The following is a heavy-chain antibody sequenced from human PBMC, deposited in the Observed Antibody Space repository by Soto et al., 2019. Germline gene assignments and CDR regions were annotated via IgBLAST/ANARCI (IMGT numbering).Heavy chain of an antibody. CDR1: GFTFSSCT. J-gene: IGHJ4*02. V-gene: IGHV3-23*01. CDR3: AKVLTDDNGWYHFDS. D-gene: IGHD6-19*01. CDR2: VRRSGA. Sequence: DVKLLESGGGLVQPGGSLRLSCVTSGFTFSSCTMNWVRQAPGQGLEWVSSVRRSGAYYADSVKGRFTISRDNSRSTLYLQMDSLRAEDTAVYYCAKVLTDDNGWYHFDSWGQGTLVTVSS.